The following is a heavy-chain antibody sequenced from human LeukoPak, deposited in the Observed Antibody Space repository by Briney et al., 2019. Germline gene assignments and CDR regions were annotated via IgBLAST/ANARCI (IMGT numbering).Heavy chain of an antibody. CDR1: GYSITSGYY. J-gene: IGHJ3*01. V-gene: IGHV4-38-2*02. Sequence: SETLSLTCTVTGYSITSGYYWGWIRQPPGKGLEWIGTNYPSGSTYYNPSLKGRVTISVDTSKNQFSLKLSSVTAADTAVYYCARELGPRNYYETSVYFDAFDVWGQGTMVTVSS. CDR3: ARELGPRNYYETSVYFDAFDV. D-gene: IGHD3-22*01. CDR2: NYPSGST.